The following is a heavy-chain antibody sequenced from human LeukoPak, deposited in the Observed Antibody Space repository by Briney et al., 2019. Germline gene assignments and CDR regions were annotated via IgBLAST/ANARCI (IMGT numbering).Heavy chain of an antibody. Sequence: SETLSLTCTVSGGSISSGGYYWSWIRQHPGKGLEWIGYIYYSGSTYYNPSLKSRVTISVDTSKNQFSLKLSSVTAADTAVYYCARDSLYYYDSSGDDAFDIWGQGTMVTVSS. V-gene: IGHV4-31*03. CDR1: GGSISSGGYY. CDR2: IYYSGST. J-gene: IGHJ3*02. D-gene: IGHD3-22*01. CDR3: ARDSLYYYDSSGDDAFDI.